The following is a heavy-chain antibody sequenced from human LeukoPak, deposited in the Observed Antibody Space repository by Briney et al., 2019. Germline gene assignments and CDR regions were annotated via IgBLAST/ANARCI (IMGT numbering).Heavy chain of an antibody. Sequence: ASVKISCRVSGYTFTDYYMHWVQQAPGKGLEWMGLVDPEDGETIYAEKFQGRVTITTDTSTDTAYMELSSLRSEDTAVYYCATGFREFSPDYWGQGTLVTVSS. V-gene: IGHV1-69-2*01. CDR2: VDPEDGET. D-gene: IGHD3-10*01. CDR3: ATGFREFSPDY. CDR1: GYTFTDYY. J-gene: IGHJ4*02.